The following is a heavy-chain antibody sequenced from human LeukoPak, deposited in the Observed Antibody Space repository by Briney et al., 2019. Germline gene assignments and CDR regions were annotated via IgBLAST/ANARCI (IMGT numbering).Heavy chain of an antibody. CDR3: ARGRPSGYAIYYYYGMDV. J-gene: IGHJ6*02. D-gene: IGHD5-12*01. Sequence: SQTLSLTCAVYGGSFSGYYWSWIRQPPGNGLEWIGEINHSGSTNYNPSLKSRVTISVDTSKNQFSLKLSSVTAADTAVYYCARGRPSGYAIYYYYGMDVWGQGTTVTVSS. V-gene: IGHV4-34*01. CDR1: GGSFSGYY. CDR2: INHSGST.